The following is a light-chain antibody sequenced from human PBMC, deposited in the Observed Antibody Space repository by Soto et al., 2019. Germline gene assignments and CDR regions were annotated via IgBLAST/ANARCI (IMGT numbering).Light chain of an antibody. CDR1: NSDVGGYNF. Sequence: QSALTQPPSASGSPGQSVTISCTGTNSDVGGYNFVSWYQQHPGKAPKLIIYEVTKRPSGVPDRVSGSKSGKTASLTVSGLQAEDEADYYCSSYAGSNNRYVFGTGTKLTVL. CDR3: SSYAGSNNRYV. V-gene: IGLV2-8*01. J-gene: IGLJ1*01. CDR2: EVT.